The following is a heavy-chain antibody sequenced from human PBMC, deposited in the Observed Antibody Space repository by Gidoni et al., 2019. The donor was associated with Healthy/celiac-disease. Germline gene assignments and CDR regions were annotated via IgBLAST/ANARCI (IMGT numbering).Heavy chain of an antibody. CDR3: ARDLSAATITYNY. V-gene: IGHV3-48*03. D-gene: IGHD5-12*01. Sequence: EVQLVESGGGLVQPGGALRLSGEASGCTFSSYEMNWVRQAPGKGLGWVSYSSSSGSPLYYAVSVKGRFPISRANAKNSLYLQMNSLRAEDTAVYYCARDLSAATITYNYWGQGTLVTVSS. CDR2: SSSSGSPL. CDR1: GCTFSSYE. J-gene: IGHJ4*02.